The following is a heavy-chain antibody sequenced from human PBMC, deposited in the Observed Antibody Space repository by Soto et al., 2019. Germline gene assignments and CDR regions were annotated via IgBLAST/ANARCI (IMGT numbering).Heavy chain of an antibody. D-gene: IGHD2-21*02. CDR2: IIPMFAAS. Sequence: QVQLAQSGAEVRKPGSSVKVSCRASGGAFSDFAFSWVRQAPGQGLEWMGGIIPMFAASNYAQRFQGRVTITADASTQAVSLELSSVTAEDTAVYYCARGGIVAVPATLYSYHEYTNDRFDSWGQGTLVSV. J-gene: IGHJ4*02. CDR1: GGAFSDFA. V-gene: IGHV1-69*01. CDR3: ARGGIVAVPATLYSYHEYTNDRFDS.